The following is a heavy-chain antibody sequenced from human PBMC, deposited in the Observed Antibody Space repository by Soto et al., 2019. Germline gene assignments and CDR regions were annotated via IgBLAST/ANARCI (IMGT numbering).Heavy chain of an antibody. Sequence: QVQLVQSGAEVKKPGASVKVSCKASGYTFTGYYMHWVRQAPGQGLEWMGWINPNSGGTNYAQKFQGWVTMTRDTSISTAYMELSRLRSDDTAVYYCAREGSYDSSGYYLYYYGMDVWGQGTTVTVSS. CDR2: INPNSGGT. V-gene: IGHV1-2*04. CDR1: GYTFTGYY. D-gene: IGHD3-22*01. J-gene: IGHJ6*02. CDR3: AREGSYDSSGYYLYYYGMDV.